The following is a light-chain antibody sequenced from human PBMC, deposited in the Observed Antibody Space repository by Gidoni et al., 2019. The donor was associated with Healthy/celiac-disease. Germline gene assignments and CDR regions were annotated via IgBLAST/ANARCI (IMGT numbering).Light chain of an antibody. Sequence: IVMTQSQATLSVSPGERATLSCRARQSVRSNLAWYQQKPGQAPRLLIYGASTRATGLPARFSGSGSGTEFTLTISSLQSEDFAVYYCQQYNNWPYTFGQGTKLEIK. V-gene: IGKV3-15*01. CDR3: QQYNNWPYT. CDR2: GAS. CDR1: QSVRSN. J-gene: IGKJ2*01.